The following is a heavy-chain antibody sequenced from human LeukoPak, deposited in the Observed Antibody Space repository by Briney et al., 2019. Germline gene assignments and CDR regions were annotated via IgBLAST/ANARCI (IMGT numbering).Heavy chain of an antibody. CDR1: GFTFSSYA. J-gene: IGHJ3*01. Sequence: PGGSLRLSCAASGFTFSSYAMSWVRQAPGKGLEWVSAISGSGGSTYYADSAKGRFTISRDNSKNTLYLQMNSLRAEDTAVYYCAKDPGNDYVWGSYWGQGTMVTVSS. D-gene: IGHD3-16*01. CDR2: ISGSGGST. V-gene: IGHV3-23*01. CDR3: AKDPGNDYVWGSY.